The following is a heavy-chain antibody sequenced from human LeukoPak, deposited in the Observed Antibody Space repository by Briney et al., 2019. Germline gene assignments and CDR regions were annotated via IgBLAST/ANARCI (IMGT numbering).Heavy chain of an antibody. V-gene: IGHV3-23*01. Sequence: GGSLRLSCAASGFTLSNFGMSWVRQAPGKGLEWVSAIFGDGVTTFYADSVKGRFIISRDNSQNRLFLQVNSLRVEDTAVYYCAKGLGGLASAPDSWGQGTLVTVSS. CDR1: GFTLSNFG. CDR2: IFGDGVTT. D-gene: IGHD6-6*01. CDR3: AKGLGGLASAPDS. J-gene: IGHJ5*01.